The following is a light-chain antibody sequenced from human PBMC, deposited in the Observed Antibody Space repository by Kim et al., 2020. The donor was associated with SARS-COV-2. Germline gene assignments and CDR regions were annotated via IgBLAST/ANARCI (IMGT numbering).Light chain of an antibody. CDR1: SLSSYY. Sequence: LGQPVRVTGQGDSLSSYYATWYQQKPGQAPVLVIYGRNNRPSGIPDRFSGSSSGNTASLTITGAQAEDEADYYCNSRDSSGNHVVFGGGTKLTVL. J-gene: IGLJ2*01. V-gene: IGLV3-19*01. CDR2: GRN. CDR3: NSRDSSGNHVV.